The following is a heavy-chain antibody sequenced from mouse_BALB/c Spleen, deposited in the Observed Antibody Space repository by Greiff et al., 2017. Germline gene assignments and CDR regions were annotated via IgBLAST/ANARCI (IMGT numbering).Heavy chain of an antibody. CDR2: IDPENGDT. J-gene: IGHJ4*01. D-gene: IGHD1-1*02. CDR1: GFNIKDYY. Sequence: VQLQQSGAELVRSGASVKLSCTASGFNIKDYYMHWVKQRPEQGLEWIGWIDPENGDTEYAPKFQGKATMTADTSSNTAYLQLSSLTSEDTAVYYCTLWSYAMDYWGQGTSVTVSS. V-gene: IGHV14-4*02. CDR3: TLWSYAMDY.